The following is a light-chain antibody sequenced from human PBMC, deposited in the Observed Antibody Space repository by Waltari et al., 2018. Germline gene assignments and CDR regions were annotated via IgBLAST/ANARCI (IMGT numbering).Light chain of an antibody. CDR2: DVS. V-gene: IGLV2-14*01. Sequence: QSALTQPASVSGSPGQSITISCSGTSSDVGFYNYVSWYQQHPGKAPKLMIYDVSQRPSGVSDRFSGSKSGNTASLTISGLQAEDEADYYCNSYTGSSSWVFGGGTKVTV. J-gene: IGLJ3*02. CDR1: SSDVGFYNY. CDR3: NSYTGSSSWV.